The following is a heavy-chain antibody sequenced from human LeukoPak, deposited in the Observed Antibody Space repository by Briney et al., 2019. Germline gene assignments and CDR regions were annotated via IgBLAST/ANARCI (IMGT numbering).Heavy chain of an antibody. D-gene: IGHD6-13*01. Sequence: SQTLSLTCAISGDSVSSNSAAWNWIRQSPSRGLEWLGRTYYRSKWYNDYAVSVKSRITINPDTSKNQFSLKLSSVTAADTAVYYCARRPDSGIAAADLDAFDIWGQGTMVTVSS. CDR3: ARRPDSGIAAADLDAFDI. V-gene: IGHV6-1*01. CDR1: GDSVSSNSAA. J-gene: IGHJ3*02. CDR2: TYYRSKWYN.